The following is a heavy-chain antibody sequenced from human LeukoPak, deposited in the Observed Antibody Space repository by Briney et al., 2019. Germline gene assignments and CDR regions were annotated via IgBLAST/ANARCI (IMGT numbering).Heavy chain of an antibody. D-gene: IGHD6-19*01. J-gene: IGHJ5*02. V-gene: IGHV1-18*01. CDR2: ISAYNGNT. CDR3: ARRGSGWPLNWFDP. CDR1: GYTFTSYG. Sequence: ASVKVSCKASGYTFTSYGISWVRQAPGQGREWMGWISAYNGNTNYAQKLQGRVTMTTDTSTSTAYMELRSLRSDDTAVYYCARRGSGWPLNWFDPWGQGTLVTVSS.